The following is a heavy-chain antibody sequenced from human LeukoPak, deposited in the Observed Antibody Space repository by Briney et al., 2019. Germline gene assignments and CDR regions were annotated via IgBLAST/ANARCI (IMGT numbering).Heavy chain of an antibody. D-gene: IGHD6-19*01. Sequence: AAVKVSCKASGYPFDNFGLTWVRQAPGQGLEWMGWISAYNGNTHYAQKFRGRLTLTTETSTSTAYLELRSLKSDDTAVYYCARVYRSEQWLVRGVRRYNWFDPWGQGTLVTVSS. CDR2: ISAYNGNT. J-gene: IGHJ5*02. V-gene: IGHV1-18*01. CDR1: GYPFDNFG. CDR3: ARVYRSEQWLVRGVRRYNWFDP.